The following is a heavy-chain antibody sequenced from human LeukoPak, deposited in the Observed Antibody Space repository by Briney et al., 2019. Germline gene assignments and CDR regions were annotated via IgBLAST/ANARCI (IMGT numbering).Heavy chain of an antibody. D-gene: IGHD2-8*01. CDR3: ASETNFPKRFDY. J-gene: IGHJ4*02. Sequence: SATLSLTCTVSGGFIRSYFWSWIRQPPGKGLEWIGYIYYSGSTNYNPSLKSRVTISVDTSKNQFSLKLSSVTAADTAVYYCASETNFPKRFDYWGQGTLVTVSS. CDR1: GGFIRSYF. V-gene: IGHV4-59*01. CDR2: IYYSGST.